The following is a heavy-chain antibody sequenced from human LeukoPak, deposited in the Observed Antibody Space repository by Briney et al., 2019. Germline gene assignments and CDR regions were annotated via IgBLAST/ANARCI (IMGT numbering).Heavy chain of an antibody. CDR3: ARGGADDGPFDY. CDR1: GYTFTSYY. CDR2: INPSGGST. Sequence: GASVKVSCKASGYTFTSYYMHWVRQAPGQGLEWMGIINPSGGSTSYAQKFQGRLTMTRDMSTSTVYMELSSLRSDDTAVYYCARGGADDGPFDYWGQGTLVTVSS. D-gene: IGHD1-1*01. J-gene: IGHJ4*02. V-gene: IGHV1-46*01.